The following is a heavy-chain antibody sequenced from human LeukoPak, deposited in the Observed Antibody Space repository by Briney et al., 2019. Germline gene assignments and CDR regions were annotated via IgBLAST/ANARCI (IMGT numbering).Heavy chain of an antibody. CDR2: ISGSGGST. V-gene: IGHV3-23*01. CDR3: AIDPRDYDYIWRDAFDI. D-gene: IGHD3-16*01. CDR1: GFTFSSYA. Sequence: PGGSLRLSCAASGFTFSSYAMSWVRRAPGKGLEWVSAISGSGGSTYYADSVKGRFTISRDNSKNTLYLQMNSLRAEDTAVYYCAIDPRDYDYIWRDAFDIWGQGTMVTVSS. J-gene: IGHJ3*02.